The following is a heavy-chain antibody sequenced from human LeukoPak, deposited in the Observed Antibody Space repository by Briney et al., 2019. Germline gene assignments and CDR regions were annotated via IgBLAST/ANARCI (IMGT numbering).Heavy chain of an antibody. V-gene: IGHV1-2*04. D-gene: IGHD3-22*01. CDR3: AKGPGYDSSGYFGYYGMDV. CDR1: GYTFTGYY. CDR2: INPNSSGT. J-gene: IGHJ6*02. Sequence: ASVKVSCKASGYTFTGYYMHWVRQAPGQGLEWMGWINPNSSGTNYAQKFQGWVTMTRDTSISTAYMELSRLRSDDTAVYYCAKGPGYDSSGYFGYYGMDVWGQGTTVTVSS.